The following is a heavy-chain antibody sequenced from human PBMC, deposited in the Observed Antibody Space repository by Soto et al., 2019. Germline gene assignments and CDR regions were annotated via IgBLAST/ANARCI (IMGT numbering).Heavy chain of an antibody. CDR1: GFTFSSYG. CDR3: AKDIHY. J-gene: IGHJ4*02. Sequence: PGGSLRLSCAASGFTFSSYGIHWVRQAPGKGLEWVAVISYDGSEKYYADSVKGRFTISRDNSKNTLYLQMNSLRAEDTAVYYCAKDIHYWGQGTLVTVSS. V-gene: IGHV3-30*18. CDR2: ISYDGSEK.